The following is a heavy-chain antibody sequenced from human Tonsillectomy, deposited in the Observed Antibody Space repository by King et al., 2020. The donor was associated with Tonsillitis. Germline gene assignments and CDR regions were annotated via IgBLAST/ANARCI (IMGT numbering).Heavy chain of an antibody. J-gene: IGHJ6*03. CDR2: INHSGST. V-gene: IGHV4-34*01. D-gene: IGHD2-15*01. Sequence: VQLQQWGAGLLKPSETLSLTCAVYGGSFSDYYWIWIRQPPGMGLECIGEINHSGSTNYNPSLKSRVNILVDTSKNQFSLKLSSVTAADTAVYYCARGEGVAATDYYYYMDVWGKGTTVAVSS. CDR3: ARGEGVAATDYYYYMDV. CDR1: GGSFSDYY.